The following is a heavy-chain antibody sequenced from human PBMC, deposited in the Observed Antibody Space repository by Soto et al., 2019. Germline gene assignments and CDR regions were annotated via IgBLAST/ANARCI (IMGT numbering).Heavy chain of an antibody. D-gene: IGHD3-10*01. J-gene: IGHJ4*02. V-gene: IGHV1-46*02. CDR2: IRPNGGRP. CDR1: GYTFNNYY. CDR3: AREPNESYSFDY. Sequence: QVQLVQSGAEVKKPGASVKVSCKASGYTFNNYYLHWMRQATGQGLEWLGIIRPNGGRPDYAPRFRGRVTMTRDTSTSTVYMELTSLRSEDTAVYFCAREPNESYSFDYWGQGTLVTVSS.